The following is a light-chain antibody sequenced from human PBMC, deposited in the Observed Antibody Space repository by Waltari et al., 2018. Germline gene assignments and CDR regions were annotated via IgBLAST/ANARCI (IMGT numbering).Light chain of an antibody. Sequence: QSALTQPPSASGSPGQPVTISCTGSGSDVGAYNYVSWYQHHPGKAPKLMIYEVTKRPAGLPVRFSGSKSDNSSALTVSGLQPDDEAYYYCTAFAGGNTVIFGGGTKLTVL. V-gene: IGLV2-8*01. CDR2: EVT. J-gene: IGLJ2*01. CDR1: GSDVGAYNY. CDR3: TAFAGGNTVI.